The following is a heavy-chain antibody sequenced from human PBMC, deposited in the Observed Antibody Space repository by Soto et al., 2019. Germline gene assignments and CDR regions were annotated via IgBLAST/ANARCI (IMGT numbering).Heavy chain of an antibody. V-gene: IGHV3-30*04. CDR3: ARVDCSSTSCFTAHLTHYYYYDMDV. Sequence: GGSLRLSCAASGFTFSNFALHWVRQAPGKGLEWVAVISYDGSNKYYTDSVKGRFTISRDNSKNTLYLQMNSLRAEDTAVYYCARVDCSSTSCFTAHLTHYYYYDMDVWGQGTTVTVSS. CDR2: ISYDGSNK. CDR1: GFTFSNFA. J-gene: IGHJ6*02. D-gene: IGHD2-2*02.